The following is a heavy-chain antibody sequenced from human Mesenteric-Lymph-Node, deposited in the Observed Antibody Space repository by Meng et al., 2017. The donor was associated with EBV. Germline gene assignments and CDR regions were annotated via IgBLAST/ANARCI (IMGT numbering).Heavy chain of an antibody. D-gene: IGHD2-15*01. V-gene: IGHV4-30-4*01. Sequence: QGQLQESGPGLWKPSQTLAPTCTVSGGSISSGDYYWSWIRQRPGKGLEWIGDIYYSGSTHYNPSLKSRVTISVDTSKNQFSLKVSSVIAADTAVYYCARQATGYCSGGSCYSGSIFDYWGQGTLVTVSS. CDR3: ARQATGYCSGGSCYSGSIFDY. CDR1: GGSISSGDYY. J-gene: IGHJ4*02. CDR2: IYYSGST.